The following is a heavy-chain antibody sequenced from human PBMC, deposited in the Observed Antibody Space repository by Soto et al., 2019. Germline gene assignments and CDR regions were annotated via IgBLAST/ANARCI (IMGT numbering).Heavy chain of an antibody. J-gene: IGHJ4*02. CDR2: IIPIFGTE. Sequence: ASVKGSCKYSGGTFSSYAIIWVRHAPGQGVEWMGGIIPIFGTENYAQKFQGRVTITADESTSTAYMELSSLRSEDTAVYYCARGRGVAVAGPYYFDSWGQGTMVTVSA. CDR3: ARGRGVAVAGPYYFDS. V-gene: IGHV1-69*13. CDR1: GGTFSSYA. D-gene: IGHD6-19*01.